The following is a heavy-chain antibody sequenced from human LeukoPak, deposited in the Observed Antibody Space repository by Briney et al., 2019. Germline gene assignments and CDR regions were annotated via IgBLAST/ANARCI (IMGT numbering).Heavy chain of an antibody. CDR2: IKQDGSEK. D-gene: IGHD3-3*01. CDR3: ARDTDYDFWSGSNDY. Sequence: GGSLRLSCAASGFTFSDYYMSWVRQAPGKGLEWVANIKQDGSEKYYVDSVKGRFTISRDNAKNSLYLQMNSLRAEDTAVYYCARDTDYDFWSGSNDYWGQGTLVTVSS. V-gene: IGHV3-7*01. J-gene: IGHJ4*02. CDR1: GFTFSDYY.